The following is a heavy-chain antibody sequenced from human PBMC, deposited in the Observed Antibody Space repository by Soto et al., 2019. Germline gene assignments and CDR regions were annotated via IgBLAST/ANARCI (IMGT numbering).Heavy chain of an antibody. Sequence: ASVKVSCKASGFTFTSSAVQWVRQARGQRLEWIGWIVVGSGNTNYAQKFQERVTITRDMSTSTAYTELSSLRSEDTAVYYCAADPSVSIVWGSYRPNWFDPWGQGTLVTV. D-gene: IGHD3-16*02. J-gene: IGHJ5*02. CDR1: GFTFTSSA. V-gene: IGHV1-58*01. CDR3: AADPSVSIVWGSYRPNWFDP. CDR2: IVVGSGNT.